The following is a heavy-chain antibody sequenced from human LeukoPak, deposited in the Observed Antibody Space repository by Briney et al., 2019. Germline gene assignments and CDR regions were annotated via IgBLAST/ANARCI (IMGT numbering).Heavy chain of an antibody. J-gene: IGHJ4*02. CDR2: VYYTGTT. CDR3: AREGGPYRPLDY. Sequence: PSETLSLTCTVSGGSFSSSVYYWGWIRQPPGKGPEWIGTVYYTGTTYYNPSLESRVTMSVDMSENHISLKLTSVTAADTAVYYCAREGGPYRPLDYSGQGTLVTVSS. CDR1: GGSFSSSVYY. V-gene: IGHV4-39*07.